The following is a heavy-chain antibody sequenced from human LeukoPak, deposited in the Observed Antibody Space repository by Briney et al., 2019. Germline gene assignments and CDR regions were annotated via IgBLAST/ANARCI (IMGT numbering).Heavy chain of an antibody. D-gene: IGHD6-13*01. CDR2: IYYSGST. CDR1: GGSISSSSYY. V-gene: IGHV4-39*07. J-gene: IGHJ5*02. CDR3: ARDPRIAAGEWFDP. Sequence: SETLSLTCTVSGGSISSSSYYWGWLRQPPGEGLEWIGSIYYSGSTYYNPSLKSRVTISVDTSKNQFSLKLSSVTAADTAVYCCARDPRIAAGEWFDPWGQGTLVTVSS.